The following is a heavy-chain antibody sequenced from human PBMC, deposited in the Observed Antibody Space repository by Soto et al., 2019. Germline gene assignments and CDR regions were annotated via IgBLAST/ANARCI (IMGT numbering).Heavy chain of an antibody. CDR1: GGSISSSNW. CDR2: IYHSGST. Sequence: SETLSLTCAVSGGSISSSNWWSWVRQPPGKGLEWIGEIYHSGSTNYNPSLKGRVTISVDKSKNQFSLKLSSVTAADTAVYYCARVDTDYCYYGMDVWGQGTTVTVSS. D-gene: IGHD5-18*01. J-gene: IGHJ6*02. CDR3: ARVDTDYCYYGMDV. V-gene: IGHV4-4*02.